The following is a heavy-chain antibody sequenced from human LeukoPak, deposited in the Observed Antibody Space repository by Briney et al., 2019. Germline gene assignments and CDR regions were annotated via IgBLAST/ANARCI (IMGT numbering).Heavy chain of an antibody. Sequence: PGGSLRLSCAASGFTFDDYAMHGVRQAPGKGLEWVSGISWNSGSIGYADSVKGRFTISRDNAKNSLYLQMNSLRAEDTALYYCAKGGIAVAGTVDYRGQGTLVTVSS. J-gene: IGHJ4*02. D-gene: IGHD6-19*01. CDR2: ISWNSGSI. CDR3: AKGGIAVAGTVDY. V-gene: IGHV3-9*01. CDR1: GFTFDDYA.